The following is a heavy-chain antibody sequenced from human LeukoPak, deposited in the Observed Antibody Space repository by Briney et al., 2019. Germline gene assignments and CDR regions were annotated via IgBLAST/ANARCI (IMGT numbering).Heavy chain of an antibody. CDR2: ISGSGGST. J-gene: IGHJ4*02. CDR1: GFTFSSYA. V-gene: IGHV3-23*01. D-gene: IGHD2-15*01. Sequence: GGSLRLSCAASGFTFSSYAMSWVRQAPGKGLELVSAISGSGGSTYYADSVKGRFTISRDNSKNTLYLQMNSLRAEDTAVYYCAKGTVSSGGSCYHYWGQGTLVIVSS. CDR3: AKGTVSSGGSCYHY.